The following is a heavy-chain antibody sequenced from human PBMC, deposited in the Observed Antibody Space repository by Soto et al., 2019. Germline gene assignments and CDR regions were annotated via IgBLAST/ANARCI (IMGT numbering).Heavy chain of an antibody. CDR1: GFTFSSYA. V-gene: IGHV3-30-3*01. Sequence: HPGGSLRLSCAASGFTFSSYAMHWVRQAPGKGLEWVAVISYDGSNKYYAYSVKGRFTISRDNAKNSLYLQMNSLRAEDTAVYYCARNWDVVVVVADKPRSYGMAVWGDATTVTVS. J-gene: IGHJ6*02. D-gene: IGHD2-15*01. CDR2: ISYDGSNK. CDR3: ARNWDVVVVVADKPRSYGMAV.